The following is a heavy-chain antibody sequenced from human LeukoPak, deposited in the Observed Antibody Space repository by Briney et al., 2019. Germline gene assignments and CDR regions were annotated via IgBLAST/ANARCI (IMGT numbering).Heavy chain of an antibody. J-gene: IGHJ4*02. Sequence: ASVKVSCKASGYTFTGYYIHWVRQAPAQGLEWMGWINPNSGGTNCAQKFQGRVTMTRDTSISTAYMELSSLRSDDTAVYYCARATLPRSDDYAFDYWGQGTLVTVSS. CDR1: GYTFTGYY. V-gene: IGHV1-2*02. D-gene: IGHD4-17*01. CDR3: ARATLPRSDDYAFDY. CDR2: INPNSGGT.